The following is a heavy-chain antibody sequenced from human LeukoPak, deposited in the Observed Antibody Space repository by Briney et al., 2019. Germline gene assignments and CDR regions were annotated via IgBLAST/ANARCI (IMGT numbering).Heavy chain of an antibody. CDR3: ASGRQLGY. CDR2: IKEEGSEK. V-gene: IGHV3-7*01. J-gene: IGHJ4*02. Sequence: GGSLSLSCAASGFTFSNYWMSWVRQAPGKGLEWVANIKEEGSEKYYVDSVKGRFSISRDNARNSLYLQMNSLRAEDTAVYYCASGRQLGYWGQGTLVTVSS. CDR1: GFTFSNYW. D-gene: IGHD6-13*01.